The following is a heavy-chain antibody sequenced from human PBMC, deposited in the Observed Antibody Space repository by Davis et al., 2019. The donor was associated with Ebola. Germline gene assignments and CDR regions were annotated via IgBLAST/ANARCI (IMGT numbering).Heavy chain of an antibody. CDR2: MNPNSGNT. Sequence: SVKLSCNASGYTFSNYDINWVRQTTGQGLEWMGWMNPNSGNTGYAQKFQGRVTITRNTSISTAYLELSSLRSEDTAVYYCARGTPRITMVQGVTYYYYYGMDVWGQGTTVTVSS. CDR1: GYTFSNYD. J-gene: IGHJ6*02. V-gene: IGHV1-8*03. D-gene: IGHD3-10*01. CDR3: ARGTPRITMVQGVTYYYYYGMDV.